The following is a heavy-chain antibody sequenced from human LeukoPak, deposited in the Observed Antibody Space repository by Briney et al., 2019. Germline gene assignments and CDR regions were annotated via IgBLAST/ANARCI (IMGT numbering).Heavy chain of an antibody. CDR2: ITPDGDGS. D-gene: IGHD3-22*01. CDR3: ARDPNDYDSH. V-gene: IGHV3-74*01. CDR1: GFTFSSYS. J-gene: IGHJ4*02. Sequence: GGSLRLSCAASGFTFSSYSINWVRQAPGKGLEWVSRITPDGDGSTYAASVRGRFTISRDNVKDTVYLQMSNLRAEDTALYYCARDPNDYDSHLGQGTLVTVSS.